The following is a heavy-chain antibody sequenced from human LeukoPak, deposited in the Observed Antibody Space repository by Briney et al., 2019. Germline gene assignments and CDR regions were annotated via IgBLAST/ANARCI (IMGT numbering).Heavy chain of an antibody. Sequence: SETLSLTCAVYGGSFSGYYWSWIRQPPGKGLEWIGEINHSGSTNYNPSLKSRVTISVDTSKNQFSLKLSSVTAADTAVYYCAREGITMVRGPDVWGKGTTVTVSS. CDR2: INHSGST. D-gene: IGHD3-10*01. CDR3: AREGITMVRGPDV. CDR1: GGSFSGYY. V-gene: IGHV4-34*01. J-gene: IGHJ6*04.